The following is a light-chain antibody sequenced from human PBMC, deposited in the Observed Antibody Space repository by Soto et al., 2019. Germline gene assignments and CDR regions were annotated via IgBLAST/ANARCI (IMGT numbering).Light chain of an antibody. V-gene: IGKV3-15*01. CDR3: HQYNNWPPLN. J-gene: IGKJ4*01. Sequence: EIVMTQSPATLSVSPGERATLSCRASQSVSSNLAWYQQKPDQAPRLLVYGASTRATGIPARFSGSGSGTEFTLTISSLQSEDFAVYYCHQYNNWPPLNFGGGTKVDIK. CDR2: GAS. CDR1: QSVSSN.